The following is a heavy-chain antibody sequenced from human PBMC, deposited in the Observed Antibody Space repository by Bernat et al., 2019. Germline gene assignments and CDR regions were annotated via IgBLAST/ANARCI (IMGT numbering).Heavy chain of an antibody. CDR3: ARDTSEYYYYGMDV. V-gene: IGHV3-33*01. CDR1: GFTFSSYG. J-gene: IGHJ6*02. Sequence: QVQLVESGGGVVQLGRSLRLSCAASGFTFSSYGMHWVRQAPGKGLGWVAVIWYDVSNKYYADSGKGRVTISRDNSKNTLYQQMNSLGAEDTTVYYCARDTSEYYYYGMDVWGQGTTVTVSS. CDR2: IWYDVSNK. D-gene: IGHD3-3*01.